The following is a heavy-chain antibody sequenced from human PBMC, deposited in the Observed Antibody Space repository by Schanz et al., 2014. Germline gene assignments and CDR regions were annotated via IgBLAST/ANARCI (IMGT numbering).Heavy chain of an antibody. CDR2: MIGSGSSV. Sequence: EVQLLESGGGLVQPGGSVRLSCGASGFSFSTHCMAWVRQAPGKGLEWVSRMIGSGSSVFYADSVKGRFTISRDNSKNTVYLQMNSLRTDDTAMYYCARDPNTSAWLPYFDTWGQGTLVTVSS. CDR3: ARDPNTSAWLPYFDT. D-gene: IGHD6-19*01. CDR1: GFSFSTHC. J-gene: IGHJ4*02. V-gene: IGHV3-23*01.